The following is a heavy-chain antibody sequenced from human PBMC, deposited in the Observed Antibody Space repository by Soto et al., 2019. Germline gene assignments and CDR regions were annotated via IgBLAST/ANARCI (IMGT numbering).Heavy chain of an antibody. D-gene: IGHD5-18*01. J-gene: IGHJ5*02. CDR1: GSSMTTYY. CDR3: ARVAYSYSYSLPGFFDP. Sequence: SETLFLTCTVSGSSMTTYYWSWIRQPPGKGLEWIGFIYYSGSTNYNPSFRSRFTISVDTSKNQFSLKLSSVTAADMAIYYCARVAYSYSYSLPGFFDPWGQGTVVTVSS. V-gene: IGHV4-59*01. CDR2: IYYSGST.